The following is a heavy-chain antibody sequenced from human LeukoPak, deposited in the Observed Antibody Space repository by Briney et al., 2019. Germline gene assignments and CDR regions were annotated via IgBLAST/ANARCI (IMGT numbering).Heavy chain of an antibody. Sequence: GGSLRLSCAASGFTFSSYAMSWVRQAPGKGLEWVGRIKSKTDGGTTDYAAPVKGRFTISRDDSKNTLYLQMNSLKTEDTAVYYCTTDYYDSSGYYYVGIGYWGQGTLVTVSS. CDR3: TTDYYDSSGYYYVGIGY. J-gene: IGHJ4*02. CDR2: IKSKTDGGTT. D-gene: IGHD3-22*01. V-gene: IGHV3-15*01. CDR1: GFTFSSYA.